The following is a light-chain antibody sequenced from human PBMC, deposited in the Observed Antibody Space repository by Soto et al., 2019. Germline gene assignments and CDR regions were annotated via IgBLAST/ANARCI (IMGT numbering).Light chain of an antibody. CDR2: DAI. CDR3: QQYDKWPLT. Sequence: EIVMTQSPATLSVSPGERVTLSCRASQNIHNHMSWFLQKPGQTPKLLISDAIIRAPDVPARFSGIWSGTEFTLTINSLQSEDFAVYICQQYDKWPLTFGGGTRWIS. CDR1: QNIHNH. V-gene: IGKV3-15*01. J-gene: IGKJ4*01.